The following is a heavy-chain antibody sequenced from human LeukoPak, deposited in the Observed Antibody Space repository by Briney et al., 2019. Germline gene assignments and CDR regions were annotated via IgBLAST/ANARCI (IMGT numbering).Heavy chain of an antibody. Sequence: SETLSLTCAVYGGSFSSYYWSWIRQSPGKGLEWIGKINYSGSTNYNPSLKSRVTISVDMSKNQFSLKLSSVTAADTAVYYCARADDSSGYYFDYWGQGTLVTVSS. D-gene: IGHD3-22*01. V-gene: IGHV4-34*01. J-gene: IGHJ4*02. CDR2: INYSGST. CDR1: GGSFSSYY. CDR3: ARADDSSGYYFDY.